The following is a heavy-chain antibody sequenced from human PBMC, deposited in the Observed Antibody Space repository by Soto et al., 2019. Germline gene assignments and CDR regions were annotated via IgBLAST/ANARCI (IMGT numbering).Heavy chain of an antibody. V-gene: IGHV1-69*13. D-gene: IGHD1-1*01. CDR2: IIPIFGTA. CDR1: GGTFSSYA. Sequence: AASVKVSCKASGGTFSSYAISWVRQAPGQGLEWMGGIIPIFGTANYAQKFQGRVTITADESTSTAYMELSSLRSEDTAVYYCARHRNWKVDYWGQGTLVTVSS. CDR3: ARHRNWKVDY. J-gene: IGHJ4*02.